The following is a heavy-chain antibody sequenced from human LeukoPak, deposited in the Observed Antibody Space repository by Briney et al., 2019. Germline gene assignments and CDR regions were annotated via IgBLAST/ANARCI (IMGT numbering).Heavy chain of an antibody. CDR2: IYYSGST. V-gene: IGHV4-59*08. CDR3: ARVYYDFWSSHTFDI. CDR1: GGSISSYY. J-gene: IGHJ3*02. D-gene: IGHD3-3*01. Sequence: SETLSLTCTVSGGSISSYYWSWIRQPPGKGLEWIGYIYYSGSTNYNPSLKSRVTISVDTSKNQFSLKLSSVTAADTAVYYCARVYYDFWSSHTFDIWGQGTIVTVSS.